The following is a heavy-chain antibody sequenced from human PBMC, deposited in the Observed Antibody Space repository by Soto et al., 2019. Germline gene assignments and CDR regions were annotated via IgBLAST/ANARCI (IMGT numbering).Heavy chain of an antibody. V-gene: IGHV1-8*01. CDR3: ARGRAWFDP. CDR1: GYTFTSYD. CDR2: MNPNCGNT. Sequence: ASVKVSSKASGYTFTSYDINWVRQATGQGLEWMGWMNPNCGNTDYAQKFQGRVTMTRNDSISTAYMELSSLRSEDTAVYYCARGRAWFDPWGQGTMVTVSS. J-gene: IGHJ5*01.